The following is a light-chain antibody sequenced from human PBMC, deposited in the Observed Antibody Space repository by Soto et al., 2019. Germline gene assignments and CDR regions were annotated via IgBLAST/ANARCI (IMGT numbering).Light chain of an antibody. J-gene: IGLJ3*02. V-gene: IGLV2-23*01. CDR1: SSDFGNYNL. CDR2: EGT. CDR3: CSYTSSSTYV. Sequence: QSALTQPASMSGSPGQSITISCTGTSSDFGNYNLVSWYQQRPGKASKLIIYEGTKRPSGVSNRFSGSKSGNTASLAISGLQAEDEADYHCCSYTSSSTYVFGGGTKLTVL.